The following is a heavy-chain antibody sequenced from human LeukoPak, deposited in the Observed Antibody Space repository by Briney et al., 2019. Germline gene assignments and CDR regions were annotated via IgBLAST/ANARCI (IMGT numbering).Heavy chain of an antibody. CDR1: GYIFTGYY. CDR3: ARGLRPRRYCSSTSCYPLGY. J-gene: IGHJ4*02. V-gene: IGHV1-2*02. Sequence: AASVKVSCKASGYIFTGYYMHWVRQAPGQGLEWMGWINPNSGDTNYAQKFQGGVTMTRDTSISTAYMELSSLRSEDTAVYYCARGLRPRRYCSSTSCYPLGYWGQGTLVTVSS. D-gene: IGHD2-2*01. CDR2: INPNSGDT.